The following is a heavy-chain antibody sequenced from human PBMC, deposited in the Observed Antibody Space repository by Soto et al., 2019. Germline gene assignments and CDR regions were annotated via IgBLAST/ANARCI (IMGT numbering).Heavy chain of an antibody. V-gene: IGHV4-34*01. J-gene: IGHJ4*02. CDR3: ARGQEGVVATH. Sequence: QVQLQQWGAGLLKPSETLSLNCAVNGGSLSGYYWSWIRQPPGKGLEWIGEIKDGGYTNYFPSLKSRATISSDTSNTQFYLRLNSVTAADTGLYYCARGQEGVVATHWDQGALVTVSS. D-gene: IGHD5-12*01. CDR2: IKDGGYT. CDR1: GGSLSGYY.